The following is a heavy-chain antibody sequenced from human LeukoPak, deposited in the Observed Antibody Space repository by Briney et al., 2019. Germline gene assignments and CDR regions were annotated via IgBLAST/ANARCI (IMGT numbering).Heavy chain of an antibody. J-gene: IGHJ4*02. CDR3: ARDSALYSSGWLFDY. D-gene: IGHD6-19*01. Sequence: SETLSLTCTVSGGSISSSSYYWCWIRQPPGKGLEWIGSIYHSGSTNYNPSLKSRVTISVDTSKNQFSLKLSSVTAADTAVYYCARDSALYSSGWLFDYWGQGTLVTVSS. CDR1: GGSISSSSYY. V-gene: IGHV4-39*07. CDR2: IYHSGST.